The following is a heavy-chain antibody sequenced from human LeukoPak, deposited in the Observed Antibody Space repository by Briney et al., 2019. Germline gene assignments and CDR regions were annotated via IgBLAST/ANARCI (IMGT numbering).Heavy chain of an antibody. D-gene: IGHD3-9*01. V-gene: IGHV3-21*01. CDR3: ARLDILTGYYVDY. Sequence: PGGSLRLSCAASGFTFSSYSMNWVRQAPGKGLEWVSSISSSSSYIYYADSVKGRFTISRDNAKNSLYLQMNGLRAEDTAVYYCARLDILTGYYVDYWGQGTLVTVSS. CDR1: GFTFSSYS. CDR2: ISSSSSYI. J-gene: IGHJ4*02.